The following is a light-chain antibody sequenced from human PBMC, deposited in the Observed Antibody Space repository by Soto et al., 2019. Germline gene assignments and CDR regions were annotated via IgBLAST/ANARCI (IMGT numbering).Light chain of an antibody. J-gene: IGKJ4*01. CDR3: QKFGGAPPT. Sequence: DIQMTQSPSSLSASVGDKVTITCRASQGISNYLAWYQQRPGKVPKLLISAASTLRSGVPSRFSGSGSGTDFTLTISSLQPEDVAPYYCQKFGGAPPTFGGGTKVEIK. V-gene: IGKV1-27*01. CDR1: QGISNY. CDR2: AAS.